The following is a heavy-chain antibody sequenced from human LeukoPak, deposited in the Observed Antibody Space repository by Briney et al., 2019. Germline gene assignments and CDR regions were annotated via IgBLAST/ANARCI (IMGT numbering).Heavy chain of an antibody. V-gene: IGHV1-2*02. Sequence: GASVKVSCKASGYTFTGYYMHWVRQAPGQGLEWMGWINPNSGGTNYAQKFQGRVTMTRDTSISTAYMELSRLRSDDTAVYYCARVTYGGLSRFDYWGQGTLVTVSS. CDR2: INPNSGGT. CDR3: ARVTYGGLSRFDY. D-gene: IGHD4-23*01. CDR1: GYTFTGYY. J-gene: IGHJ4*02.